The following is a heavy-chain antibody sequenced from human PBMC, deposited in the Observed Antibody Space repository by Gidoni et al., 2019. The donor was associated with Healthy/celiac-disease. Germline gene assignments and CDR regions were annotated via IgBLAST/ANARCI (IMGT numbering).Heavy chain of an antibody. Sequence: QVQQVESGGGVVQPGRSLRLSCAASGVTFSSYAMHWVRQAPGKGLEWVAVISYDGRNKYYADSVQGRFTISRDNSKNTLYLQMNSLSAEDTAVYYCASGIAVACYDYWGQGTLVTVSS. V-gene: IGHV3-30-3*01. CDR2: ISYDGRNK. J-gene: IGHJ4*02. D-gene: IGHD6-19*01. CDR1: GVTFSSYA. CDR3: ASGIAVACYDY.